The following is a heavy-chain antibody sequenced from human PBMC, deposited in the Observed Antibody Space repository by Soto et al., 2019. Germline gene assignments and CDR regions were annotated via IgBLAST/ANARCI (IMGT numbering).Heavy chain of an antibody. D-gene: IGHD1-1*01. CDR2: ISGSGDVT. Sequence: EVQLLESGGGLAQPGGSLRLSCAASGFTFSSYDLSWVRQAPGKGLEWVALISGSGDVTTYADSVKGRFTISRDNYQNTLYLQMNRLRAEDTAVYYCAPTGFDYWGQGTMVTVSS. V-gene: IGHV3-23*01. CDR1: GFTFSSYD. J-gene: IGHJ4*02. CDR3: APTGFDY.